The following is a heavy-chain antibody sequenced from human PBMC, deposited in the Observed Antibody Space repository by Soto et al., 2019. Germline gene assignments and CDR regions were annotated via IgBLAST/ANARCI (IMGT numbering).Heavy chain of an antibody. V-gene: IGHV4-34*01. CDR3: ASKEAQQLVQGFDY. Sequence: SETLSLTCAVYGGSFSGYYWSWIRQPPGKGLEWIGEINHSGSTNYNPSLKSRVTISVDTSKNQFSLKLSSVTAADTAVYYCASKEAQQLVQGFDYWGQGTLVTVSS. D-gene: IGHD6-13*01. CDR2: INHSGST. J-gene: IGHJ4*02. CDR1: GGSFSGYY.